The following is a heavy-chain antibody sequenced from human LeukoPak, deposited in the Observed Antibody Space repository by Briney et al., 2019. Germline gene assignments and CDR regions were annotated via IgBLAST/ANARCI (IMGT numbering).Heavy chain of an antibody. Sequence: SETLSLTCTVSGDSLGRYYWSWIRQSPGKEPEWLGSILYTGTTNYNPSLKSRATISIDTFKNHFSLRLRSVTAADTAVYYCATNYYISGRHYRYFDLWGRGTLVTVSS. CDR3: ATNYYISGRHYRYFDL. J-gene: IGHJ2*01. D-gene: IGHD3-10*01. CDR2: ILYTGTT. CDR1: GDSLGRYY. V-gene: IGHV4-59*01.